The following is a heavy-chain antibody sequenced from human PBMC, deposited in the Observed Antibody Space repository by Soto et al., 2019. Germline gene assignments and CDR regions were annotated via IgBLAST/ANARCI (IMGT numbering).Heavy chain of an antibody. J-gene: IGHJ6*03. CDR2: IYYSGST. D-gene: IGHD4-17*01. CDR1: GGSISSSSYY. Sequence: QLQLQESGPGLVKPSETLSLTCTVSGGSISSSSYYWGWIRQPPGKGLEWIGSIYYSGSTYYNPSLKSRVTISVDTSKNQFSLKLSSVTAADTAVYYCARTWHYGDYVYRSAYYYMDVWGKGTTVTVSS. CDR3: ARTWHYGDYVYRSAYYYMDV. V-gene: IGHV4-39*01.